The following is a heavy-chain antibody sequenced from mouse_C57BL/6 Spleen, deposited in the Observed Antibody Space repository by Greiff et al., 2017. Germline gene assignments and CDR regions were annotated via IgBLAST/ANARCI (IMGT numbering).Heavy chain of an antibody. V-gene: IGHV6-6*01. D-gene: IGHD1-1*01. CDR1: GFTFSDAW. CDR2: IRNKANNHAT. Sequence: EVKVEESGGGLVQPGGSMKLSCAASGFTFSDAWMDWVRQSPEKGLEWVAEIRNKANNHATYYAESVKGRFTISRDDSKSSVYLQMNSLRAEDTGIYYCTRGEDYGSPLDYWGQGTTLTVSS. CDR3: TRGEDYGSPLDY. J-gene: IGHJ2*01.